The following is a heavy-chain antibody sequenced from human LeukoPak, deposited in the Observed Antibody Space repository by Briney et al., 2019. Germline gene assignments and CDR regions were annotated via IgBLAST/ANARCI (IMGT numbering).Heavy chain of an antibody. D-gene: IGHD5-12*01. CDR1: GFTFSSYW. CDR3: ARVAGYSGYDYGADY. V-gene: IGHV3-74*01. CDR2: INSDGSST. J-gene: IGHJ4*02. Sequence: GGSLRLSCAASGFTFSSYWMHWVRQAPGKGLVWVSRINSDGSSTSYADSLKGRFTISRDNAKNTLYLQMNSPRVEDTAVYYCARVAGYSGYDYGADYWGQGTLVTVSS.